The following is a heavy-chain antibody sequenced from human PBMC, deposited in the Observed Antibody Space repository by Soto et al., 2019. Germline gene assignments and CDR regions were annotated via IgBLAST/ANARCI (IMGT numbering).Heavy chain of an antibody. CDR2: IYPADSDT. CDR3: ARRLYSNGWYLFDY. Sequence: EVQLVQSGAEVKKPGESLKISCKGSGYNFTNYWIDWVRQMPGKGLEWMGIIYPADSDTRYSPSFQGQVTISADKSISTAYLQWSSLKASDTAMYYCARRLYSNGWYLFDYWGQGTLVTVSS. D-gene: IGHD6-13*01. J-gene: IGHJ4*02. CDR1: GYNFTNYW. V-gene: IGHV5-51*03.